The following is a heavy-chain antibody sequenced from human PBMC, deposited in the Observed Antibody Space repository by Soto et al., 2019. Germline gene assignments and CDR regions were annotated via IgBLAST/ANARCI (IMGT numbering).Heavy chain of an antibody. J-gene: IGHJ5*02. Sequence: XTLSVPGAVYGGSFSGYYWSWIRQPPGKGLEWIGEINHSGSTNYNPSLKSRVTISVDTSKNQFSLKLSSVTAADTAVYYCARAMWIRQNWFDPWGQGTLGTVS. CDR3: ARAMWIRQNWFDP. CDR2: INHSGST. D-gene: IGHD5-18*01. V-gene: IGHV4-34*01. CDR1: GGSFSGYY.